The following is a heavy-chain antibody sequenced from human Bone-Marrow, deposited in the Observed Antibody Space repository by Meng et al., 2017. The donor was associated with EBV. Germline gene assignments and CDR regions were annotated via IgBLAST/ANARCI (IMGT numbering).Heavy chain of an antibody. CDR3: ARLDSSGLDY. J-gene: IGHJ4*02. Sequence: QVRVVQVEAEGKMPRSSVKVSFKASAYTFNSYAMHWVRQAPGQRLEWMGWINAGNGNTKYSQKFQGRVTITRDTSASTAYMELSSLRSEDAAVYYCARLDSSGLDYWGQGTLVTVSS. CDR1: AYTFNSYA. V-gene: IGHV1-3*01. D-gene: IGHD3-22*01. CDR2: INAGNGNT.